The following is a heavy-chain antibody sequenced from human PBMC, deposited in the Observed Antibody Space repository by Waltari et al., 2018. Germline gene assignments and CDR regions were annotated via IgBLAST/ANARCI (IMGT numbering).Heavy chain of an antibody. CDR3: ARDGPGYSSSWYHGRTRRFDY. Sequence: QVQLRESGPGVVKPLETLSLNCAVSGGSINTGYYSPWNWIRQPPGQGLEWIGFFQDRGKPKYNPSLKGRVAISVDTSKNQFSLKLSSVTAADTAVYYCARDGPGYSSSWYHGRTRRFDYWGQGTLVTVSS. V-gene: IGHV4-61*01. D-gene: IGHD6-13*01. CDR1: GGSINTGYYS. J-gene: IGHJ4*02. CDR2: FQDRGKP.